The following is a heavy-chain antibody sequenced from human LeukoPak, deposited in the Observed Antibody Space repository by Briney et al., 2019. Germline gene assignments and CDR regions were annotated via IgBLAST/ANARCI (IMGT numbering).Heavy chain of an antibody. J-gene: IGHJ4*02. V-gene: IGHV1-2*02. CDR1: GYTFTGYY. CDR3: ARWDQIQLRSTFDY. Sequence: ASVKVSCKASGYTFTGYYMHWVRQAPGQGLEWMGWINPNSGGTNYAQKFQGRVTMTRDTSISTAYMELSRLRSDDTAVYYCARWDQIQLRSTFDYWGQGTLVTVSS. D-gene: IGHD5-18*01. CDR2: INPNSGGT.